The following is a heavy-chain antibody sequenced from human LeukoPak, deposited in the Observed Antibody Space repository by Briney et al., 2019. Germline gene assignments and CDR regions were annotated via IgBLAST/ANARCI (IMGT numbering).Heavy chain of an antibody. V-gene: IGHV1-69*04. CDR1: GGTFSSYA. J-gene: IGHJ6*02. Sequence: ASVKVSCKASGGTFSSYAISWVRQAPGQGLEWMGRIIPILGIANYAQKFQGRVTITADKSTSTAYMELSSLRSEDTAVYYCAREQQRIRFLIYYYGMDVWGQGTTVTVSS. CDR2: IIPILGIA. D-gene: IGHD3-3*01. CDR3: AREQQRIRFLIYYYGMDV.